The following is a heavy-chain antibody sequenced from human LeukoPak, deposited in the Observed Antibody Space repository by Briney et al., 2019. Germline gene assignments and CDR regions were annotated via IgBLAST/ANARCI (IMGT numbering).Heavy chain of an antibody. D-gene: IGHD4-23*01. J-gene: IGHJ4*02. CDR1: GGTFSSYA. V-gene: IGHV1-69*05. CDR3: ARSRTNYGGNLISGYFDY. CDR2: IIPIFGTA. Sequence: SVKVCCKASGGTFSSYAISWVRQAPGQGLEWMGGIIPIFGTANYAQKFQGRVTITTDESTSTAYMELSSLRSEDTAVYYCARSRTNYGGNLISGYFDYWGQGTLVTVSS.